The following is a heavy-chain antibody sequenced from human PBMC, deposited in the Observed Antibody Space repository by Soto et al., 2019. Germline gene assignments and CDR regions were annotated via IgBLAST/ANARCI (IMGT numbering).Heavy chain of an antibody. D-gene: IGHD5-18*01. CDR1: GFTFSSYG. J-gene: IGHJ6*02. V-gene: IGHV3-30*18. CDR2: ISYDGSNK. Sequence: GGSLRLSCAASGFTFSSYGMHWVRQAPGKGLEWVAVISYDGSNKYYADSVKGRFTISRDNSKNTLYLQMNSLRAEDTAVYYCAKDPRHQRSSYGKKGRYYGMDVWGQGTTVTVSS. CDR3: AKDPRHQRSSYGKKGRYYGMDV.